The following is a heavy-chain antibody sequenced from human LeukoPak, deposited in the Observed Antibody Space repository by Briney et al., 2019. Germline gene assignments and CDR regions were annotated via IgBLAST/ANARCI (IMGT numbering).Heavy chain of an antibody. J-gene: IGHJ4*02. V-gene: IGHV3-30-3*01. CDR3: ARDRSWNYSCDY. CDR2: ISYDGSIK. D-gene: IGHD3-10*01. Sequence: PGRSLRLSCAASGFTFSSHAMHWVRQAPGKGLEWVAFISYDGSIKYYADSVKGRFTISRDNSKNTLYLQMSSLRTEDTAVYYCARDRSWNYSCDYWGQGTLVSVSS. CDR1: GFTFSSHA.